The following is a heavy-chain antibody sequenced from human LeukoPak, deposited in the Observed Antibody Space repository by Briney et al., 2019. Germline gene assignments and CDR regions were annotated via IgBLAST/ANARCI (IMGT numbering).Heavy chain of an antibody. CDR3: TRGGLGATFF. CDR2: IRRKADGGAT. CDR1: GFTFGDYA. D-gene: IGHD1-26*01. V-gene: IGHV3-49*04. Sequence: GGSLRLSCTASGFTFGDYAMSWVRQAPGKGLGWVGFIRRKADGGATAYAASVKGRFTISRDDSKSIAYLQMNSLKTEDTAVYYCTRGGLGATFFWGQGTLVTVSS. J-gene: IGHJ4*02.